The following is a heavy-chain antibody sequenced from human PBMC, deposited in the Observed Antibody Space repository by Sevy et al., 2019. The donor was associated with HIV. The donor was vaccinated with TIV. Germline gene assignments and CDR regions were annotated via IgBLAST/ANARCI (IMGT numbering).Heavy chain of an antibody. CDR3: ARLTIFGFLTENWFDP. J-gene: IGHJ5*02. CDR2: IYYNGRT. CDR1: GGSISNNNYY. D-gene: IGHD3-3*01. V-gene: IGHV4-39*01. Sequence: SENLSLTCTVSGGSISNNNYYWVWIRQPPGKGLEWIGSIYYNGRTYSNPSLKSRVTIYVDTSKTQFSLRLTSVTAADTAVYYCARLTIFGFLTENWFDPWGQGTLVTVSS.